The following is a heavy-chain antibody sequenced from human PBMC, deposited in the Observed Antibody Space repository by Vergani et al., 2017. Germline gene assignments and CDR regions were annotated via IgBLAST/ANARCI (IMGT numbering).Heavy chain of an antibody. CDR3: AKEEGETYYYDSSGQAHYV. D-gene: IGHD3-22*01. CDR1: GFTFSSYG. CDR2: ISYDGSNK. J-gene: IGHJ4*02. V-gene: IGHV3-30*18. Sequence: QVQLVESGGGVVQPGRSLRLSCAASGFTFSSYGMHWVRQAPGKGLEWVAVISYDGSNKYYADSVKGRFTISRDNSKNTLYLQMNSLRAEDTAVYYCAKEEGETYYYDSSGQAHYVWGQGTLVTVSS.